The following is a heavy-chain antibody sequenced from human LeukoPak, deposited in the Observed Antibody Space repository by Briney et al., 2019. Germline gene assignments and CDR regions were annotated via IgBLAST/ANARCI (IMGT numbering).Heavy chain of an antibody. Sequence: GGSLRLSCATSGFTFNSYWMHWVRQAPGKGLVWVSRINGDGSGRNYADPVKGRFTISRDNAKNTLYLQMNSLRAEDTAVYYCASASSHRIAAGGDYWGQGTLVTVSS. CDR2: INGDGSGR. D-gene: IGHD6-13*01. CDR1: GFTFNSYW. J-gene: IGHJ4*02. CDR3: ASASSHRIAAGGDY. V-gene: IGHV3-74*01.